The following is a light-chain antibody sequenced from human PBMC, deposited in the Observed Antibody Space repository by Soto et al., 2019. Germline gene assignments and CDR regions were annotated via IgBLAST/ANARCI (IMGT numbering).Light chain of an antibody. Sequence: NFMLTQPHSVSESPGKTVTISCTRSSGSIASNYVQWYQQRPGSAPTTVIYEDNQRPSGVPDRFSGFIDSSSTSASLTISGLKNEEEADNYCQSYDSRKPYVCGTGTKVTV. CDR3: QSYDSRKPYV. CDR1: SGSIASNY. J-gene: IGLJ1*01. CDR2: EDN. V-gene: IGLV6-57*04.